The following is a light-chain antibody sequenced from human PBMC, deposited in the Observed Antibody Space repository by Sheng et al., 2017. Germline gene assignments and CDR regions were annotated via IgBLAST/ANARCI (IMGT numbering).Light chain of an antibody. J-gene: IGKJ1*01. CDR2: GAS. V-gene: IGKV3-15*01. Sequence: EIVLTQSPVTLSVSPGERATLFCRASQTVSRRFIAWYQQKPGQAPRLLIRGASTRAPDIPARFSGSGSGSEFTLIISGLQSEDFAVYYCLHYNNWLREFGQGTKVEIK. CDR3: LHYNNWLRE. CDR1: QTVSRR.